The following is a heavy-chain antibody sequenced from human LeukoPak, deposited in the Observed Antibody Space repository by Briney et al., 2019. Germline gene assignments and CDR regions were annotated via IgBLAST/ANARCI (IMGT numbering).Heavy chain of an antibody. J-gene: IGHJ3*02. D-gene: IGHD3-16*02. Sequence: SETLTLTCTVSGGSISSYYWSWIRQPPGKGLEWIGYIYYSGSTNYNPSLKSRVTISVDTSKNQFSLKLSSVTAADTAVYYCARHLSVWGIYRSDAFDIWGQGTMVTVSS. V-gene: IGHV4-59*08. CDR3: ARHLSVWGIYRSDAFDI. CDR1: GGSISSYY. CDR2: IYYSGST.